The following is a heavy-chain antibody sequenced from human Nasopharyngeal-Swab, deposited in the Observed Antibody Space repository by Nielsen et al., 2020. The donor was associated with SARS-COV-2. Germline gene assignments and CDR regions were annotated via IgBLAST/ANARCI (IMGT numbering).Heavy chain of an antibody. J-gene: IGHJ4*02. CDR2: IYSGSTT. Sequence: GESLKISCAASGLIVSSNYMSWVRQAPGKGLEWVSIIYSGSTTYYADSVRGRFTISRDNSKNTLSLQMSSLRAEDTAVYYCARVANHSMDSWGQGTLVTVSS. CDR1: GLIVSSNY. D-gene: IGHD1-14*01. V-gene: IGHV3-53*01. CDR3: ARVANHSMDS.